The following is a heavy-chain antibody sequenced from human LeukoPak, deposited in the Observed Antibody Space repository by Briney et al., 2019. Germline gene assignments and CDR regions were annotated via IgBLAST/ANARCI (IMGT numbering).Heavy chain of an antibody. CDR2: IIPIFGTA. Sequence: SVKVSCKASGGTFSSYAISWVRQAPGQGLEWMGGIIPIFGTANYAQKFQGRVTITADESTSTAYMELSSLRSEDTAVYYCARGAGCLGSSLCYYGIDVWGQGTTVTVSS. D-gene: IGHD6-13*01. CDR3: ARGAGCLGSSLCYYGIDV. V-gene: IGHV1-69*13. J-gene: IGHJ6*02. CDR1: GGTFSSYA.